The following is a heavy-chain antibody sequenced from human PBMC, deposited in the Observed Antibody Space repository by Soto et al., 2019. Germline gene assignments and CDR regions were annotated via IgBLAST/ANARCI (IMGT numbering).Heavy chain of an antibody. CDR1: GFTFSSYA. CDR2: ISGSGGST. CDR3: VRDRDGVKHYFDY. J-gene: IGHJ4*02. V-gene: IGHV3-23*01. Sequence: PGGSLRLSCAASGFTFSSYAMSWVRQAPGKGLEWVSAISGSGGSTYYADSVKGRFTISRDNAKNSLYLQMDSLRAEDTAVYYCVRDRDGVKHYFDYWGQGTQVTVSS. D-gene: IGHD2-8*01.